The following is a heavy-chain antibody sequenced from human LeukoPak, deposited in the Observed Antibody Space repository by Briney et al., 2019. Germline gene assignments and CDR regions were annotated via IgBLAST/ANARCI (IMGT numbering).Heavy chain of an antibody. D-gene: IGHD6-13*01. CDR1: GGSFSDYY. V-gene: IGHV4-34*01. Sequence: SETLSLTCAVYGGSFSDYYWSWIRQPPGKGLEWIGEINHSGSTNYNPSLKSRVTISVDTSKNQFSLKLSSVTAADTAVYYCARVIAATGPGSYYYGMDVWGQGTTVTVSS. CDR3: ARVIAATGPGSYYYGMDV. CDR2: INHSGST. J-gene: IGHJ6*02.